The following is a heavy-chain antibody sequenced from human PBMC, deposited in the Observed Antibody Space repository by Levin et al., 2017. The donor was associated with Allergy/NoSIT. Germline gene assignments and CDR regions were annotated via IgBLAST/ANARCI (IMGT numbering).Heavy chain of an antibody. D-gene: IGHD4-23*01. J-gene: IGHJ4*02. CDR3: ARGRGPDYSGKLLDY. V-gene: IGHV4-59*01. CDR1: GGSISSYY. Sequence: KSSETLSLTCTVSGGSISSYYWNWIRQPPGKGLEWIGYISDSGNTNYNPSLKSRVTISVDTTKNQFSLRLRSVTAADTAVYYCARGRGPDYSGKLLDYWGQGTRVTVSS. CDR2: ISDSGNT.